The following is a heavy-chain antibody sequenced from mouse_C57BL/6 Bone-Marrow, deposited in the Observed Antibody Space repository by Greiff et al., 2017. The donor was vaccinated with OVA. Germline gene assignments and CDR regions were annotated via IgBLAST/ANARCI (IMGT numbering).Heavy chain of an antibody. D-gene: IGHD2-1*01. V-gene: IGHV1-55*01. Sequence: QVQLQQPGAELVKPGASVKMSCKASGYTFTSYWITWVKQRPGQGLEWIGDIYPGSGSTNYNEKFKSKATLTVDTSSSTAYMQISSLTSEDSAVYYCARRGVYCAMDYWGQGTSVTVAS. CDR3: ARRGVYCAMDY. CDR1: GYTFTSYW. CDR2: IYPGSGST. J-gene: IGHJ4*01.